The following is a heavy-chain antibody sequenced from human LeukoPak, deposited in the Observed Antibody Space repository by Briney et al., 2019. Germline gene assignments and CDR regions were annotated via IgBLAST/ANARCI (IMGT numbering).Heavy chain of an antibody. CDR1: GYTFTSYA. CDR2: INTNTGNP. Sequence: ASVKVFCKASGYTFTSYAMNWVRQAPGQGLEWMGWINTNTGNPTYAQGFTGRFVFSLDTSVSTAYLQISSLKAEDTAVYYCARASSGWFEVGYYFDYWGQGTLVTVSS. V-gene: IGHV7-4-1*02. J-gene: IGHJ4*02. CDR3: ARASSGWFEVGYYFDY. D-gene: IGHD6-19*01.